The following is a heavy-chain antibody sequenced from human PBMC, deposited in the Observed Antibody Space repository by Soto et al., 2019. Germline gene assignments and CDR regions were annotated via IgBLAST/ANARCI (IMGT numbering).Heavy chain of an antibody. CDR1: GGTFTSYL. V-gene: IGHV1-69*06. CDR2: IIPAFGTA. D-gene: IGHD2-2*01. CDR3: ARGLDQPPVGLYFDT. Sequence: QVQLVQSGAEVKNPGSSVQVSCKTSGGTFTSYLIDWVRQAPGQGLEWMGGIIPAFGTAKYAQKFQGRVTITEDKSTTTAYMELRTLTSEDTAVYYCARGLDQPPVGLYFDTWGQGTLVTVSS. J-gene: IGHJ4*02.